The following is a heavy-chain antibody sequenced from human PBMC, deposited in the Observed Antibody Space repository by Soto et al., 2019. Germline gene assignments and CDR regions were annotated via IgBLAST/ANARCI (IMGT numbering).Heavy chain of an antibody. CDR2: IIPILGIA. J-gene: IGHJ4*02. D-gene: IGHD5-12*01. Sequence: QVQLVQSGAEVKKPGSSVKVSCKASGGTFSSYTISWVRQAPGQGLEWMGRIIPILGIANYAQKFQGRVTITADKSTSTAYMELSSLRSEDTAVYYCARVRRDCDYDFDYWGQGTLVTVSS. V-gene: IGHV1-69*02. CDR1: GGTFSSYT. CDR3: ARVRRDCDYDFDY.